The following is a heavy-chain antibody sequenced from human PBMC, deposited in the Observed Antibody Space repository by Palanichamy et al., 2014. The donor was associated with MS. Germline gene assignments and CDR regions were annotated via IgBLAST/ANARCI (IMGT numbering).Heavy chain of an antibody. J-gene: IGHJ3*02. D-gene: IGHD1-26*01. V-gene: IGHV1-46*01. CDR1: GYTFTSYF. CDR3: ARDWESDAFDI. Sequence: QVQLVQSGAEVKKPGASVKVSCKASGYTFTSYFIHWVRQAPGQGLEWMGIINPSGGSTTYAQKFQGRVTMTRDTSTSTVYMELSSLRSEDTAVYYCARDWESDAFDIWGQGTMVTVSS. CDR2: INPSGGST.